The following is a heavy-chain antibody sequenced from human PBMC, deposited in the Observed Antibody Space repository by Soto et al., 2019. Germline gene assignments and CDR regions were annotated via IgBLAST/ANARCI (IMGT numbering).Heavy chain of an antibody. V-gene: IGHV1-69*13. CDR3: ARLSSSSGIGDADY. Sequence: SVKVSCKASGGTFSSYAISWVRQAPGQGLEWMGGIIPIFGTASYAQKFQGRVTITADESTSTAYMELSSLRSEDTAVYYCARLSSSSGIGDADYWGQGTLVTVSS. J-gene: IGHJ4*02. CDR1: GGTFSSYA. D-gene: IGHD6-13*01. CDR2: IIPIFGTA.